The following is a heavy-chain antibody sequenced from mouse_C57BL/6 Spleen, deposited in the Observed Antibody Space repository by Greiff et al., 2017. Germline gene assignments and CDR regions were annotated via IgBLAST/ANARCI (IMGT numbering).Heavy chain of an antibody. V-gene: IGHV5-17*01. D-gene: IGHD1-3*01. CDR1: GFTFSDYG. Sequence: EVKLVESGGGLVKPGGSLKLSCAASGFTFSDYGMHWVRQAPEKGLEWVAYISSGSSTIYYADTVKGRFTISRDNAKNTLFLQMTSLRSEDTAMYYCARSGDGDYFDYWGQGTTLTVSS. CDR2: ISSGSSTI. J-gene: IGHJ2*01. CDR3: ARSGDGDYFDY.